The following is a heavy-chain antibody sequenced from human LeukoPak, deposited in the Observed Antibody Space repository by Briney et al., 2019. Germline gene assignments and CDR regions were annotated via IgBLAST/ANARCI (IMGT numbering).Heavy chain of an antibody. CDR1: GFTFDDYA. Sequence: GGSLRLSCAASGFTFDDYAMHWVRQAPGKGLEWVSGISWNSGSIGYADSVKGRFTISRDNTKNSLYLQMNSLRAEDTALYYCAKGPPHGSSLFQHWGQGTLVTVSS. D-gene: IGHD3-10*01. CDR2: ISWNSGSI. J-gene: IGHJ1*01. CDR3: AKGPPHGSSLFQH. V-gene: IGHV3-9*01.